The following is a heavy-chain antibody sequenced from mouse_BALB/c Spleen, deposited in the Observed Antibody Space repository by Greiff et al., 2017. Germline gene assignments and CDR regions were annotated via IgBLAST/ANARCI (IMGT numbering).Heavy chain of an antibody. CDR3: AVNFDY. CDR2: IRNKANGYTT. J-gene: IGHJ2*01. D-gene: IGHD2-1*01. V-gene: IGHV7-3*02. CDR1: GFTFTDYY. Sequence: EVQLMESGGGLVQPGGSLRLSCATSGFTFTDYYMSWVRQPPGKALEWLGFIRNKANGYTTEYSASVKGRFTISRDNTQSILYLQVNTLRAEDSATFYCAVNFDYWGQGTTLTVSS.